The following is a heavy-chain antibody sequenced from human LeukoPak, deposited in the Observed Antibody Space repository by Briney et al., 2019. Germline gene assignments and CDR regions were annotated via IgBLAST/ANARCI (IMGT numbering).Heavy chain of an antibody. CDR3: ARGPNHYYYMDF. CDR2: INPDGGVT. D-gene: IGHD2-8*01. V-gene: IGHV1-2*02. Sequence: ASVKVSCKASGYSFTGYYIHWVRQAPGQGLEWMGWINPDGGVTKSAQNFQGRVTMTKDKSINTVYMELSGLTSDDTALYYCARGPNHYYYMDFWGTGTTVSVSS. J-gene: IGHJ6*03. CDR1: GYSFTGYY.